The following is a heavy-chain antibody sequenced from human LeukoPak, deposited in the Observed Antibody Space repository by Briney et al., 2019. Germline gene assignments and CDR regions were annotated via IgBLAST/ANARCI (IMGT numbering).Heavy chain of an antibody. D-gene: IGHD2-15*01. V-gene: IGHV1-69*13. Sequence: ASVKVSCKASGGTFSSYAISWVRQAPGQGLEWMGGIIPIFGTANYAQKFQGRVTITADGSTSTAYMELSSLRSEDTAVYYCARPVVLKSYAFDYWGQGTLVTVSS. CDR3: ARPVVLKSYAFDY. CDR1: GGTFSSYA. J-gene: IGHJ4*02. CDR2: IIPIFGTA.